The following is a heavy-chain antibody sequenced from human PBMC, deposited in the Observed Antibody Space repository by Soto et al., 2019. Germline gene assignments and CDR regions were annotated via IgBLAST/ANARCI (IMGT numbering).Heavy chain of an antibody. Sequence: QVQLVESGGGVVQPGRSLRLSCAASGFTFSSYGMHWVRQAQGKGLEWVAVIWYDGSNKYYADSVKGRFTISRDNSKNTLYLQMNSLRAEDTAVYYCARDPSMVRGFITYTISYYFDFWGQGTLVTVS. D-gene: IGHD3-10*01. J-gene: IGHJ4*02. CDR2: IWYDGSNK. CDR3: ARDPSMVRGFITYTISYYFDF. CDR1: GFTFSSYG. V-gene: IGHV3-33*01.